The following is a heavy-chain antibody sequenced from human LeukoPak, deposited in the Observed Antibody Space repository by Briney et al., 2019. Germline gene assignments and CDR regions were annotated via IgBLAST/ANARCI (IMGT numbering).Heavy chain of an antibody. J-gene: IGHJ3*02. D-gene: IGHD5-18*01. CDR1: GYSFTSYW. CDR3: ASSGNSYGSTSDAFDI. Sequence: GESLKISCKDSGYSFTSYWIGWVRQRPGKGLEWMGIIYPGDSDTRYSPSFLGQVTISADKSISTAYLQWSSLKASDTAMYYCASSGNSYGSTSDAFDIWGQGTMVTVSS. V-gene: IGHV5-51*01. CDR2: IYPGDSDT.